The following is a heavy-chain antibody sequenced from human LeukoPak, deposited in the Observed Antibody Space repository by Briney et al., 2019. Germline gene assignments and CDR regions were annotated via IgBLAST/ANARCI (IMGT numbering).Heavy chain of an antibody. CDR1: GFSFITYG. V-gene: IGHV3-23*01. D-gene: IGHD3-22*01. Sequence: GGSLRLSCAASGFSFITYGMSWVRQAPGGGLEWVSDITATVATTYYADSVRGRFTISRDNSKNTLYLEMNNLRADDTAVYYCVKPNYYDSSGYYWGQGTLVSVSS. J-gene: IGHJ4*02. CDR2: ITATVATT. CDR3: VKPNYYDSSGYY.